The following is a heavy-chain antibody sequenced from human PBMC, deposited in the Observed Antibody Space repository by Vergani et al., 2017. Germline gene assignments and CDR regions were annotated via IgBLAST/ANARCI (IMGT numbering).Heavy chain of an antibody. CDR3: ARLLIAVAGTIDY. CDR2: ISYDGSNK. J-gene: IGHJ4*02. CDR1: GFTFSSYS. Sequence: QVQLVESGGGLVKPGGSLRLSCAASGFTFSSYSMNWVRQAPGKGLEWVAVISYDGSNKYYADSVKGRFTISRDNSKNTLYLQMNSLRAEDTAVYYCARLLIAVAGTIDYWGQGTLVTVSS. D-gene: IGHD6-19*01. V-gene: IGHV3-30*03.